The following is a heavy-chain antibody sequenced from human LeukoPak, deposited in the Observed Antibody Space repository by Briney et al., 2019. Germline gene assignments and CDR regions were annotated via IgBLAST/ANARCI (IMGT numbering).Heavy chain of an antibody. J-gene: IGHJ3*02. V-gene: IGHV1-69*05. Sequence: ASVTVSCKASGGTFTSYAISWVRQAPGQGLEWMGGIIPIFGTANYAQKFQGRVTITTDESTSTAYMELSSLRSEDTAVYYCAFQRDAFDIWGQGTMVTVSS. D-gene: IGHD2-2*01. CDR2: IIPIFGTA. CDR3: AFQRDAFDI. CDR1: GGTFTSYA.